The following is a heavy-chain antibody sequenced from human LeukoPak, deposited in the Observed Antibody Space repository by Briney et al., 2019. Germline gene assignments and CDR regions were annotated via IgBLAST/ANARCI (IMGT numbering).Heavy chain of an antibody. CDR1: GGSISSYY. D-gene: IGHD3-16*02. Sequence: SETLSLTCTVSGGSISSYYWSWIRQPPGKGLEWIGYIYYSGSTNYNPSPKSRVTISVDTSKSQFSLKLSSVTAADTAVYYCARVLFGGVIVGFYFDYWGQGTLVTVSS. J-gene: IGHJ4*02. CDR2: IYYSGST. CDR3: ARVLFGGVIVGFYFDY. V-gene: IGHV4-59*01.